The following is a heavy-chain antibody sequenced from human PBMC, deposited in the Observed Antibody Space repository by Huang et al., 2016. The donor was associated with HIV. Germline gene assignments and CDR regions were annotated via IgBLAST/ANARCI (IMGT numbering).Heavy chain of an antibody. Sequence: QVQLVQSGAEVKRPGASVKVSCKASGSSFTGHFIHWVRQAPGQGLEGMGRIDPTSGAIKWESRFQGRVSMTRDKSIGTAYMELSGLRSDDTAVFFCAREAWASGVAHYFDYWGPGTLVTVSS. CDR2: IDPTSGAI. D-gene: IGHD3-10*01. J-gene: IGHJ4*02. CDR1: GSSFTGHF. V-gene: IGHV1-2*06. CDR3: AREAWASGVAHYFDY.